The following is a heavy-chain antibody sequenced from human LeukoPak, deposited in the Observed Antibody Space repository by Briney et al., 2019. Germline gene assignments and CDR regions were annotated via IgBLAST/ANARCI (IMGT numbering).Heavy chain of an antibody. CDR3: AKEEYSSGTKNTGLDY. D-gene: IGHD6-19*01. Sequence: GGSLRLSCAASGFTFSSYAMSWVRKAPGKGLEWVSAISGSGGSTYYADSVKGRFTISRDNSKYTLYLQMNSLRAEDTAVYYCAKEEYSSGTKNTGLDYWGQGTLVTVSS. V-gene: IGHV3-23*01. CDR1: GFTFSSYA. CDR2: ISGSGGST. J-gene: IGHJ4*02.